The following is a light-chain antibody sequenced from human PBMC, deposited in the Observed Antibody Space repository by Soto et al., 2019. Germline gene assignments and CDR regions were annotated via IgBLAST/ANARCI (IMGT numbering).Light chain of an antibody. Sequence: EIVLTQSPATLSLSPLEIASVSFRASQSVSSYLAWYQQKPGQAPRLLIYDASNRATGIPARFSGSGSGTDFTLTISSLETEDFAVYYCQQSSNWLTFGGGTKVDIK. V-gene: IGKV3-11*01. J-gene: IGKJ4*01. CDR2: DAS. CDR1: QSVSSY. CDR3: QQSSNWLT.